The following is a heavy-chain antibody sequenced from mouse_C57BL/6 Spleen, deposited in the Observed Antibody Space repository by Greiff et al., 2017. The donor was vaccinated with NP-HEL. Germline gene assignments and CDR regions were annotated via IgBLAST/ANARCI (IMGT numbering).Heavy chain of an antibody. CDR1: GYAFTNYL. D-gene: IGHD1-1*01. J-gene: IGHJ4*01. CDR2: INPGSGGT. Sequence: QVQLQQSGAELVRPGTSVKVSCKASGYAFTNYLIEWVKQRPGQGLEWIGVINPGSGGTNSNEKFKGKATLTAGKSSSTAYMQLSSLTSEDSVVYFCARSTTVVAPMDYWGQGTSVTVSS. V-gene: IGHV1-54*01. CDR3: ARSTTVVAPMDY.